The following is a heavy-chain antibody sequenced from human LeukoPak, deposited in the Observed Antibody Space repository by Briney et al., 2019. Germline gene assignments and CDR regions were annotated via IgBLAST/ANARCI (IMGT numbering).Heavy chain of an antibody. CDR3: AKDLSYYYDSSGYYFDY. CDR2: ISGSGGST. CDR1: GFTFSSYA. V-gene: IGHV3-23*01. Sequence: GGSLRLSCAAAGFTFSSYAMSWVRQAPGKGLEWVSAISGSGGSTYYADSVKGRFTISRDNSKNTLYLQMNSLRAEDTAVYYCAKDLSYYYDSSGYYFDYWGQGTLVTVSS. J-gene: IGHJ4*02. D-gene: IGHD3-22*01.